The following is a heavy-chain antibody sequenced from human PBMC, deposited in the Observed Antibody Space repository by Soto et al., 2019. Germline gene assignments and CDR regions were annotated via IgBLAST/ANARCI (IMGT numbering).Heavy chain of an antibody. Sequence: QVQLRESGPGLVKPSQTLSLTCSVSGASVAGGSYYWSWVRQPPGKGLEWIGYIPSRGRPFYNPSLTSRGTISADTSKNQLSLQLTSVTAADTAVYYCARDTYSGYDFDLWGQGTLVTVSS. D-gene: IGHD5-12*01. CDR2: IPSRGRP. V-gene: IGHV4-30-4*01. CDR1: GASVAGGSYY. CDR3: ARDTYSGYDFDL. J-gene: IGHJ5*02.